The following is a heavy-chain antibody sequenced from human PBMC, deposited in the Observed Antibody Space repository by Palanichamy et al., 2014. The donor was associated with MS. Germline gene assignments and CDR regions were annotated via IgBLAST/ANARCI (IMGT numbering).Heavy chain of an antibody. Sequence: EIQVVESGGGLVQPGGSLRLSCAASGFTVSSNYMSWVRQAPGKGLEWVSMMYSGGNTYYADSVKGRFTISRDNSKNTLYLQMNSLRTEDTAVFYCVTVAYGDPPYWGQGTLVSVSS. CDR1: GFTVSSNY. CDR3: VTVAYGDPPY. CDR2: MYSGGNT. D-gene: IGHD4-17*01. V-gene: IGHV3-66*02. J-gene: IGHJ4*02.